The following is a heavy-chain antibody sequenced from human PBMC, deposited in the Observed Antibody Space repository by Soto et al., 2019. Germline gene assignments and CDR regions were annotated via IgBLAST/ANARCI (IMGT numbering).Heavy chain of an antibody. CDR1: GLTFSRYG. V-gene: IGHV3-33*01. CDR3: ARPHLSWYSSSWYVVDDAFDI. J-gene: IGHJ3*02. D-gene: IGHD6-13*01. Sequence: QVQLVESGGVVVKPGRSLRLSCAASGLTFSRYGMHWIRKAPGKGLEWVAVIWYDGSNKHYADSVKGRFTISRDNSKNTRYLQMNCLRAEETAVYYCARPHLSWYSSSWYVVDDAFDIWGQGTMVTVSS. CDR2: IWYDGSNK.